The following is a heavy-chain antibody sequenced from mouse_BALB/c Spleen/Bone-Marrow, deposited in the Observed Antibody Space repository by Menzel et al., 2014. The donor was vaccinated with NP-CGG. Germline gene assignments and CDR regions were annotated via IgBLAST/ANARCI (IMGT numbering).Heavy chain of an antibody. J-gene: IGHJ4*01. D-gene: IGHD1-1*01. CDR2: IWWDDNK. CDR3: ARRVITVSMDY. CDR1: GFSLSTSAMG. Sequence: QVTLKECGPGILQPSQTLILTCSFPGFSLSTSAMGVGWIRQPSGEGLEWLADIWWDDNKYYNPSLKSRLTISKDTSSNQVFLKITSVDTADTATYYCARRVITVSMDYWGQGTSVTVSS. V-gene: IGHV8-5*01.